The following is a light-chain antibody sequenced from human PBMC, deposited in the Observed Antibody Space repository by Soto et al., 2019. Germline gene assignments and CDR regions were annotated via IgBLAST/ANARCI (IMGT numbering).Light chain of an antibody. J-gene: IGKJ1*01. CDR1: QSIGRY. V-gene: IGKV1-39*01. CDR3: QQSYSTPWT. CDR2: ATS. Sequence: DIQMTQFPPSSSASIGDRVIITCRPSQSIGRYLNWYQQKPRKAPNLLIYATSTLYTGVPSRFSGSVSGRNFSLTISGLQPEDFATYYCQQSYSTPWTFGQGTKVDI.